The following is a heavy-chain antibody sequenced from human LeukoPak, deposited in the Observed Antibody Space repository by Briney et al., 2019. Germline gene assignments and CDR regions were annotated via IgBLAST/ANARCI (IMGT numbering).Heavy chain of an antibody. CDR2: IYYSGST. CDR3: ARGVVAVAGRVFDY. V-gene: IGHV4-61*01. Sequence: SETLSLICAVSGGSISSDSYSWSWIRQPPGKGLEWIGYIYYSGSTNYNPSLKSRVTISIDTSKNQFSLKLNSLTAADTAVYYCARGVVAVAGRVFDYWGQGTLVTVSS. D-gene: IGHD6-19*01. J-gene: IGHJ4*02. CDR1: GGSISSDSYS.